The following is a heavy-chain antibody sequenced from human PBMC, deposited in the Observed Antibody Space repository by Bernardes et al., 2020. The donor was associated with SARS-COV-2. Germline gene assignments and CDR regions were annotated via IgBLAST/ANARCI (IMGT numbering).Heavy chain of an antibody. Sequence: ASVKVSCKASGYTFTSYGISWVRQAPGQGLEWMGWISAYNGNTTYAQKLQGRVTMTTDTSTSTAYMELRSLRSDDTAVYYCARTYCTGGVCYSFAGMDVWGQGTTVTVSS. D-gene: IGHD2-8*02. CDR2: ISAYNGNT. J-gene: IGHJ6*02. CDR1: GYTFTSYG. V-gene: IGHV1-18*04. CDR3: ARTYCTGGVCYSFAGMDV.